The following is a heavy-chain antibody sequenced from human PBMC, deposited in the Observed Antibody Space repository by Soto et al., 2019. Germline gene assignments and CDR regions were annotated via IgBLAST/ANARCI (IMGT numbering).Heavy chain of an antibody. D-gene: IGHD1-7*01. Sequence: QVHLQQWGAGLLKPSGTLSLTCAVSGGSFSDAYWSWVRQSPGRGLEWIGEVFHAGNTNYNPSLKSRVTLSADTAKNQFSLRLTSVTAADSAVYYCARAPRELLAEGPLFLYYYYGLDVWGQGTMVVVSS. CDR2: VFHAGNT. J-gene: IGHJ6*02. CDR3: ARAPRELLAEGPLFLYYYYGLDV. V-gene: IGHV4-34*02. CDR1: GGSFSDAY.